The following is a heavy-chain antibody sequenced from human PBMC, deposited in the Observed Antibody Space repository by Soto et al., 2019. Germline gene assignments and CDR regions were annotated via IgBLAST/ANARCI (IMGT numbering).Heavy chain of an antibody. CDR1: GGTFDHAA. V-gene: IGHV1-69*01. J-gene: IGHJ4*02. CDR3: ARQIFEADY. Sequence: QVQLVQSGAEVKKPGSSVKVSCEAPGGTFDHAAITWVRQAPGQGLEWMGGINPMFNSTHYAQKFQGRVTTTADAATSTAFMELRRLRSDDTAVYYCARQIFEADYWGQGTLLIVSS. CDR2: INPMFNST. D-gene: IGHD3-9*01.